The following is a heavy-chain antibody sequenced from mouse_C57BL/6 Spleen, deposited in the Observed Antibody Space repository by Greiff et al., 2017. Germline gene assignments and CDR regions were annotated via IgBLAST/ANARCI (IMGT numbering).Heavy chain of an antibody. D-gene: IGHD2-4*01. CDR1: GYTFTSYW. J-gene: IGHJ3*01. V-gene: IGHV1-69*01. CDR3: ARSDDYDVAWFAY. CDR2: IDPSDSYT. Sequence: QVQLQQPGAELVMPGASVKLSCKASGYTFTSYWMHWVKQRPGQGLEWIGEIDPSDSYTNYNQKFKGKSTLPVDKSSSTAYMQLSSLTSEDSAVYYCARSDDYDVAWFAYWGQGTLVTVSA.